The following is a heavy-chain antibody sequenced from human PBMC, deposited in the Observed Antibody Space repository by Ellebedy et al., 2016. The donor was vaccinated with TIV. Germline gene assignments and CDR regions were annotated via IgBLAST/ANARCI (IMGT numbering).Heavy chain of an antibody. Sequence: GESLKISCAASGFSFRNFAMNWVRQAPGKGLEWVSEMSGNGYVIKYADSAKGRFTISRDNSKSTLYLQINSLRTEDTAVYYCAKADYGSGNFYTQSFDSWGQGTLVTVSA. J-gene: IGHJ4*02. CDR1: GFSFRNFA. CDR2: MSGNGYVI. D-gene: IGHD3-10*01. CDR3: AKADYGSGNFYTQSFDS. V-gene: IGHV3-23*01.